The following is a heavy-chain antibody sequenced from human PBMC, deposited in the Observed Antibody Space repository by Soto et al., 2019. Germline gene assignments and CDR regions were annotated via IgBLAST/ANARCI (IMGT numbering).Heavy chain of an antibody. CDR3: TTGLSSWYYSYYYGMDV. CDR1: GFTFSNAW. J-gene: IGHJ6*02. CDR2: IKSKTDGGTT. D-gene: IGHD6-13*01. V-gene: IGHV3-15*07. Sequence: EVQLVESGGGLVKPGGSLRLSCAASGFTFSNAWMNWVRQAPGTGLEWVGRIKSKTDGGTTDYAAPVKGRFTISRDDSKNTLYLQMNSLKTEDTAVYYCTTGLSSWYYSYYYGMDVWGQGPTGTVSS.